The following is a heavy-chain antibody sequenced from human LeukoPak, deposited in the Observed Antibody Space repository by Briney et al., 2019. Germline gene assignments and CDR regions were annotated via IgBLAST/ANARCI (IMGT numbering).Heavy chain of an antibody. CDR2: IIPIFGTA. Sequence: GSSVKVSCKASGGTFSSYAISWVRQAPGQGLEWMGGIIPIFGTANYAQKFQGRVTITADKSTSTAYMELSSLRSEDTAVYYCARDALRYFDWLYYWGQGTLVTVSS. D-gene: IGHD3-9*01. CDR1: GGTFSSYA. J-gene: IGHJ4*02. CDR3: ARDALRYFDWLYY. V-gene: IGHV1-69*06.